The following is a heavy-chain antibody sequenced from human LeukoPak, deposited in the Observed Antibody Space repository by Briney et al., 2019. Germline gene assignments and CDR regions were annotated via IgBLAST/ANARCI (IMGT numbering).Heavy chain of an antibody. V-gene: IGHV3-21*01. Sequence: PGGSLRLSCTASGFTFSDYTINWVRQAPGKGLEWVSSISASSASISYSDSVKGRFTISRDNPKNSLFLQMNSLRAEDTAVYYCAKAEGRRDYYDSSGYYETDYWGQGTLVTVSS. CDR3: AKAEGRRDYYDSSGYYETDY. CDR2: ISASSASI. CDR1: GFTFSDYT. J-gene: IGHJ4*02. D-gene: IGHD3-22*01.